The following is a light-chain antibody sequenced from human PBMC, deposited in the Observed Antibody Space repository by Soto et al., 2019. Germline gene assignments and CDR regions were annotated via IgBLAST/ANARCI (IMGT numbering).Light chain of an antibody. J-gene: IGKJ1*01. Sequence: EIVLTQSPATLSLSPGERATLSCRASQSVRSYLAWYQQKPGQAPRLLIDDASNRAAGIPARFSGSGSGTDFTLTISSLEPEDFAVYYCQQRSNWPPWTFGQGTKVEIK. CDR2: DAS. CDR1: QSVRSY. CDR3: QQRSNWPPWT. V-gene: IGKV3-11*01.